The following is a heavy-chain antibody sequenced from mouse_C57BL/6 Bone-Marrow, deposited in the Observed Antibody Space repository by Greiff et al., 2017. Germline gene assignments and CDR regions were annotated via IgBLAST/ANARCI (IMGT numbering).Heavy chain of an antibody. CDR2: IYPRSGNT. D-gene: IGHD2-5*01. CDR3: ARADSNYGGFAY. CDR1: GYTFTSSG. J-gene: IGHJ3*01. V-gene: IGHV1-81*01. Sequence: QVQLQQSGAELARPGASVKLSCKASGYTFTSSGISWVKQRTGQGLEWIGEIYPRSGNTYYNEQFKGKATLTADKSSSTAYMERRSLTSEEAAVYFCARADSNYGGFAYWGQGTLVTVSA.